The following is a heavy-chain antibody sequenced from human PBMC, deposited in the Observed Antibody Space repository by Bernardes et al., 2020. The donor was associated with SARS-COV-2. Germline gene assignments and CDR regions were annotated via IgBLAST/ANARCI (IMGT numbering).Heavy chain of an antibody. CDR1: GGSIRSGGYY. Sequence: TLSLTCTVSGGSIRSGGYYWTWIRQHPGRGLEWIGCIYYSGSTYYNPSLKSRLIISVDTSKSQFSLNLSSMTAADTAVYYCASGPAGGALFWGQGTPVTVSS. D-gene: IGHD6-13*01. CDR3: ASGPAGGALF. CDR2: IYYSGST. J-gene: IGHJ4*02. V-gene: IGHV4-31*03.